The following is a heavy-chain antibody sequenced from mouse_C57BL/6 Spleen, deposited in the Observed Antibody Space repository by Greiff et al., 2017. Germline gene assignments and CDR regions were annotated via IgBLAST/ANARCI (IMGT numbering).Heavy chain of an antibody. V-gene: IGHV1-22*01. CDR2: INPNNGGT. CDR1: GYTFTDYN. CDR3: ARTDYGSIYAMDY. D-gene: IGHD1-1*01. Sequence: VQLKESGPELVKPGASVKMSCKASGYTFTDYNMHWVKQSHGKSLERIGYINPNNGGTSYNQTFKGKATLTVNKSSSTAYMELRSLTSEDSAVYYCARTDYGSIYAMDYWGQGTSVTVSS. J-gene: IGHJ4*01.